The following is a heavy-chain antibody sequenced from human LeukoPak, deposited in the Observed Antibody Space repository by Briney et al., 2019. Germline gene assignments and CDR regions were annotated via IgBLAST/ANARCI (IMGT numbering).Heavy chain of an antibody. Sequence: APVKVSCKASGYTFTSYGISWVRQAPGQGLEWMGWISAYNGNTNYAQKLQGRVTMTTDASTSTAYMELSSLRSEDTAVYCCATQDYYDSSGYSPGWFDPWGQGTLVTVSS. CDR3: ATQDYYDSSGYSPGWFDP. CDR1: GYTFTSYG. D-gene: IGHD3-22*01. CDR2: ISAYNGNT. V-gene: IGHV1-18*01. J-gene: IGHJ5*02.